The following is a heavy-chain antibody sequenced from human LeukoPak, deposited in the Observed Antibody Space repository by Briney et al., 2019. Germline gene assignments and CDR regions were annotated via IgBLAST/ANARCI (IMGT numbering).Heavy chain of an antibody. CDR3: ARALAVAGTDYYYMDV. CDR2: ISAYNGNT. Sequence: ASVKVSCKASGYTFTSYGISWVRQAPGQGLEWMGWISAYNGNTNYAQKLQGRVTMTTDTSTSTAYMELRSLRSDDTAVYYCARALAVAGTDYYYMDVWGKGTTVTVSS. J-gene: IGHJ6*03. V-gene: IGHV1-18*01. D-gene: IGHD6-19*01. CDR1: GYTFTSYG.